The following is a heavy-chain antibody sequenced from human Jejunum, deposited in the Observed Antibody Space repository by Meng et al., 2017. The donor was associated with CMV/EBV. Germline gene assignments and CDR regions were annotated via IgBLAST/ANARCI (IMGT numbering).Heavy chain of an antibody. CDR1: GGSFSTYT. CDR2: LIPVLNKA. D-gene: IGHD2/OR15-2a*01. CDR3: ARGRGNQPLFDF. J-gene: IGHJ4*02. V-gene: IGHV1-69*10. Sequence: QVQLVQPGAEVKKPGSSGKVACKTSGGSFSTYTFSWVRQAPGQGLEWMGGLIPVLNKAKSAPRFQDRVTFTADETTTTAYMELSSLTFEDTAVYFCARGRGNQPLFDFWGQGTLVTVSS.